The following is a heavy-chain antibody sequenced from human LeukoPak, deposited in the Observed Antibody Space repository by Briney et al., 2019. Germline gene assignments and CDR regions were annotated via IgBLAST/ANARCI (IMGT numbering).Heavy chain of an antibody. J-gene: IGHJ4*02. CDR2: IYPTDSDT. Sequence: GEPLKISCQGSGYTFTSYWITWVRQIPGTGLEWVGLIYPTDSDTRYSPSFHGQVTISADKSISTAYLQWNSLKASDTAMYYCARRGYSGYDLQYFDSWGQGTLVTVSS. V-gene: IGHV5-51*01. CDR1: GYTFTSYW. D-gene: IGHD5-12*01. CDR3: ARRGYSGYDLQYFDS.